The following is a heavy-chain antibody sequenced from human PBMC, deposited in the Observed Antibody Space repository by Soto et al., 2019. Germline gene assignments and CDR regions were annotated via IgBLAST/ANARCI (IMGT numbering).Heavy chain of an antibody. J-gene: IGHJ3*02. CDR1: GFTSSSYS. V-gene: IGHV3-21*01. CDR2: ISSSSSYI. CDR3: ARAEVGEAGHDAFDI. D-gene: IGHD3-10*01. Sequence: GGSLRLSCAASGFTSSSYSMNWVRQAPGKGLEWVSSISSSSSYIYYADSVKGRFTISRDNAKNSLYLQMNSLRAEDTAVYYCARAEVGEAGHDAFDIWGQGTMVTVSS.